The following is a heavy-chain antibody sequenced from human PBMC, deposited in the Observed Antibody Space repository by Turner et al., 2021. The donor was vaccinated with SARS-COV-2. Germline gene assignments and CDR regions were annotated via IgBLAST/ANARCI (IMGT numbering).Heavy chain of an antibody. D-gene: IGHD3-22*01. CDR1: GGSISRSSYY. CDR2: IYYSGST. V-gene: IGHV4-39*01. Sequence: QLQLQESGPGLVKPSETLSLTCTVSGGSISRSSYYWGWIRQPPGKGLEWIGSIYYSGSTYYNPSLKSRVTISVDTSKNQFSLKLSSVTAADTAVYYCAGEEVVFRASHTLYYYGVDVWGQGTTVTVSS. J-gene: IGHJ6*02. CDR3: AGEEVVFRASHTLYYYGVDV.